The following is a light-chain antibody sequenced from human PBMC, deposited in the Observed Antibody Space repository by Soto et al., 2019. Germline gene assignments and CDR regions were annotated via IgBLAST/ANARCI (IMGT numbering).Light chain of an antibody. CDR1: QFSSSW. V-gene: IGKV1-5*03. J-gene: IGKJ1*01. Sequence: DIQMTQSPSTLSASVGDRVTITCRASQFSSSWLAWYQQKPGKAPKLLIYKASSLESGVPSRFSGSGSGTEFTLAISSLQPDDFATYYCQQYNSYPWTFGQGTKVEVK. CDR3: QQYNSYPWT. CDR2: KAS.